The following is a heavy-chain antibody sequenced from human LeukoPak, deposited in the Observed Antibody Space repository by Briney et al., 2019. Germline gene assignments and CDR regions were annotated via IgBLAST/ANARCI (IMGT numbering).Heavy chain of an antibody. CDR2: ISSSGSTI. D-gene: IGHD1-26*01. CDR1: GFTFSDYY. Sequence: GGSLRLSCAASGFTFSDYYMSWIRQAPGKGLEWVSYISSSGSTIYYADSVKGRFTISRDNAKNSLHLQMNSLRAEDTAVYYCAKDSKIVGATFRSYHYMDVWGKGTAVTVSS. V-gene: IGHV3-11*01. J-gene: IGHJ6*03. CDR3: AKDSKIVGATFRSYHYMDV.